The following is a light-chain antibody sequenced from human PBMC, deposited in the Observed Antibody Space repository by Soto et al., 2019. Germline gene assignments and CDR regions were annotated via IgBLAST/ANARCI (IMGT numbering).Light chain of an antibody. CDR1: SSDVGGYNY. Sequence: QSVLTQPASVSGSPGQSITISCTGTSSDVGGYNYVSWYQQHPGKAPQLIIYEVSNRPPGVSNRFSGSNSGNTASLTISGLQAEDEADYYCSSYTRSSASRVFGTGTKVTVL. V-gene: IGLV2-14*01. J-gene: IGLJ1*01. CDR3: SSYTRSSASRV. CDR2: EVS.